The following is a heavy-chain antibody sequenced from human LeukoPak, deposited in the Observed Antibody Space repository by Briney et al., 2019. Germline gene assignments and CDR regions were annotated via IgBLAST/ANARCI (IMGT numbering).Heavy chain of an antibody. CDR3: ARDYYDSSGHPWFDP. D-gene: IGHD3-22*01. J-gene: IGHJ5*02. CDR2: ISAYNGNT. CDR1: GYTFTSYG. Sequence: ASVTVSCKASGYTFTSYGISWVRQAPGQGLEWMGWISAYNGNTNYAQKLQGRVTMTTDTSTSTAYMELRSLRSDDTAVYYCARDYYDSSGHPWFDPWGQGTLVTVSS. V-gene: IGHV1-18*01.